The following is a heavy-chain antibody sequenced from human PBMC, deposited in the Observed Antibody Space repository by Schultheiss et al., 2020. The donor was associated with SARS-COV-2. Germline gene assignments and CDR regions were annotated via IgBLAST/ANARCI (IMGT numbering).Heavy chain of an antibody. Sequence: GGSLRLSCAASGFTFSSYAMSWVRQAPGKGLEWVSAISGSGGSTYYADSVKGRFTISRDNAKNSLYLQMNSLRAEDAAVYYCARGTQWLYDYWGQGTLVTVSS. J-gene: IGHJ4*02. CDR1: GFTFSSYA. CDR2: ISGSGGST. D-gene: IGHD6-19*01. V-gene: IGHV3-23*01. CDR3: ARGTQWLYDY.